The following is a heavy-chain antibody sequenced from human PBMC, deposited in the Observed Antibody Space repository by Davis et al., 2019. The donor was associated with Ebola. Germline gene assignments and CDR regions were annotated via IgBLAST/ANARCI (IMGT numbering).Heavy chain of an antibody. CDR1: AYTFTSYA. V-gene: IGHV1-3*01. CDR2: INAGNGNT. J-gene: IGHJ4*02. CDR3: ARPDDGSCYPPMYY. D-gene: IGHD3-22*01. Sequence: ASSQVSCNASAYTFTSYATHWVRQAPGQRREWMGWINAGNGNTKYSQKFQGSVTTTRDTSASTAYMELSSLRTEDTAVYYCARPDDGSCYPPMYYWGKGTLVTVSS.